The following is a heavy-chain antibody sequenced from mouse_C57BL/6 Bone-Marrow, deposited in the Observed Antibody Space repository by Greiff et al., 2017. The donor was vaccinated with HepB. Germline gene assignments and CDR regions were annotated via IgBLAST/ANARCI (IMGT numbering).Heavy chain of an antibody. Sequence: QVQLQQPGAELVKPGASVKMSCKASGYTFTSYWITWVKQRPGQGLEWIGDIYPGSGSTNYNEKFKSKATLTVDTSSSTAYMQLSSLTSEASAVYYCASGNWVLYYAMDYWGQGTSVTVSS. J-gene: IGHJ4*01. CDR1: GYTFTSYW. CDR2: IYPGSGST. V-gene: IGHV1-55*01. CDR3: ASGNWVLYYAMDY. D-gene: IGHD4-1*01.